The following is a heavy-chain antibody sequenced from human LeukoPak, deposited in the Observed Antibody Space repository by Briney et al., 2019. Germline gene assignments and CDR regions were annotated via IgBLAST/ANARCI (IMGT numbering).Heavy chain of an antibody. CDR1: SGSISSYY. J-gene: IGHJ4*02. V-gene: IGHV4-59*01. CDR3: ARESHVYYYDSSGPFDY. Sequence: SETLSLTCTVSSGSISSYYRSWVRQPPGKGLQWMGYISKSGYTNYNPSLKRRLTISIDTSNNQFSLKLSSVTAADTAVYYCARESHVYYYDSSGPFDYWGQGTLVTVSS. D-gene: IGHD3-22*01. CDR2: ISKSGYT.